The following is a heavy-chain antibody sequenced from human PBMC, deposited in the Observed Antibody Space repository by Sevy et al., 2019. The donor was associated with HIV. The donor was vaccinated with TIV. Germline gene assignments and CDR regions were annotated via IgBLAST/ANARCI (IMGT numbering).Heavy chain of an antibody. D-gene: IGHD5-12*01. CDR3: ARLDIVATINGWFDP. V-gene: IGHV1-69*13. CDR2: IIPIFGTA. Sequence: SVKVSCKASGGTFSSYAISWVRQAPGQGLEWMGGIIPIFGTANYAQKFQGRVTITADESTSTAYMELSSLRSEDTAVYYCARLDIVATINGWFDPWGQGTLVTVSS. CDR1: GGTFSSYA. J-gene: IGHJ5*02.